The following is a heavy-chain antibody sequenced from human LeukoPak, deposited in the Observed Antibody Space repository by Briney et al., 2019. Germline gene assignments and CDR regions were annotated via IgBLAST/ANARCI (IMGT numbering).Heavy chain of an antibody. CDR2: ISAYNGNT. D-gene: IGHD2-15*01. Sequence: ASVTVSFTASGYTFTIYGISWVRQAPGQGLEWMGWISAYNGNTNYAQKLQGRVTMTTDTSTSTAYMELRSLISDATAVYYCARNPAGGWSLYYYSSMDVWGKGPTVTVSS. CDR1: GYTFTIYG. J-gene: IGHJ6*03. V-gene: IGHV1-18*01. CDR3: ARNPAGGWSLYYYSSMDV.